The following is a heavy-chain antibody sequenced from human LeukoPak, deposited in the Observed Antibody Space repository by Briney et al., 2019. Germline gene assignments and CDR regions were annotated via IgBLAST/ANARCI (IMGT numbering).Heavy chain of an antibody. V-gene: IGHV4-4*07. CDR3: AGNSYYYYYMDV. CDR2: IYTSGST. J-gene: IGHJ6*03. Sequence: SETLSLTCTVSGGSISSYYWSWIRQPAGKGLEWIGRIYTSGSTNHNPSLKSRVTMSVDTSKNQFSLKLSSVTAADTAVYYCAGNSYYYYYMDVWGKGTTVTISS. CDR1: GGSISSYY. D-gene: IGHD2/OR15-2a*01.